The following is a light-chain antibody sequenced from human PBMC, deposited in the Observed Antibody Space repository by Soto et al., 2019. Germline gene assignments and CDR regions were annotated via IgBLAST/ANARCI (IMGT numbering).Light chain of an antibody. CDR3: FSYTRSSTWV. CDR2: DVS. J-gene: IGLJ3*02. Sequence: QLVLTQPASVSGSPGQSITISCTGTSSDVGSYNYVSWYQQHPGKAPKLMIYDVSNRPSGVSNRFSGSKSGNTASLTISGLQAEDEADYYCFSYTRSSTWVFGGGTKVTVL. V-gene: IGLV2-14*03. CDR1: SSDVGSYNY.